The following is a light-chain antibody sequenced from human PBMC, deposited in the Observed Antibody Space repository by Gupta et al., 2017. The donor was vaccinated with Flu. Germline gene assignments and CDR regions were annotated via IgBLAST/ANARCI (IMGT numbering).Light chain of an antibody. Sequence: SITISCTGSNNDVGANNFVSWYQQHPGKAPKVIIYEVSNRPFGVSSRFSASKSGNTASLTISGLQAADEADYYCNAYTNTGIRVFGGGTKLTVL. V-gene: IGLV2-14*01. CDR1: NNDVGANNF. CDR3: NAYTNTGIRV. J-gene: IGLJ3*02. CDR2: EVS.